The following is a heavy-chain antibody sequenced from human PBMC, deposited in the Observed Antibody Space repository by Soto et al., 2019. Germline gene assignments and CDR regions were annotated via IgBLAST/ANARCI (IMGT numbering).Heavy chain of an antibody. Sequence: QVQLVQSGAEVKKPGSSVKVSCKASGGTFSSYSINWVRQAPGQGLEWMGGIIPIFGTANYAQKFQGRVTLTADESTSTAHMEVSSLRNEDKGVYDCARPFQSWPGGWYFDLWGRGTLVTVSS. CDR2: IIPIFGTA. V-gene: IGHV1-69*01. D-gene: IGHD3-16*01. J-gene: IGHJ2*01. CDR1: GGTFSSYS. CDR3: ARPFQSWPGGWYFDL.